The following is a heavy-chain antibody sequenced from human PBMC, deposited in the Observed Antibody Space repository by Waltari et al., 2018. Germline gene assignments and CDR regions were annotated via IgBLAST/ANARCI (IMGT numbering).Heavy chain of an antibody. V-gene: IGHV4-34*01. J-gene: IGHJ4*02. D-gene: IGHD6-13*01. CDR2: INHSGST. CDR3: ARAEGYSSSWDFDY. Sequence: QVQLQQWGAGLLKPSETLSLTCAVYGGSFSGYYWSWIRPPPGKGLEWIGEINHSGSTNYNPSLKSRVTISVDTSKNQFSLKLSSVTAADTAVYYCARAEGYSSSWDFDYWGQGTLVTVSS. CDR1: GGSFSGYY.